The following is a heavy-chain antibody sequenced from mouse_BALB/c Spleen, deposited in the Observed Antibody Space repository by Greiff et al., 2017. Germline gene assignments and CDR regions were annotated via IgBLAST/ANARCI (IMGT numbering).Heavy chain of an antibody. V-gene: IGHV3-2*02. D-gene: IGHD2-4*01. CDR3: ARYYDYDSWYFDV. CDR1: GYSITSDYA. CDR2: ISYSGST. J-gene: IGHJ1*01. Sequence: EVNLVESGPGLVKPSQSLSLTCTVTGYSITSDYAWNWIRQFPGNKLEWMGYISYSGSTSYNPSLKSRISITRDTSKNQFFLQLNSVTTEDTATYYCARYYDYDSWYFDVWGAGTTVTVSS.